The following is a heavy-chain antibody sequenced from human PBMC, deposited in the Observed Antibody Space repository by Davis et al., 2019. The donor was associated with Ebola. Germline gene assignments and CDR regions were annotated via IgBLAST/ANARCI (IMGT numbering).Heavy chain of an antibody. J-gene: IGHJ5*02. CDR2: INPNSGGT. Sequence: AASVKVSCKASGYTFTSYGITWVRQAPGQGLEWMGRINPNSGGTNYAQKFQGRVTMTRDTSISTAYMELSRLRSDDTAVYYCARVPYYYDSSGYPFDPWGQGTLVTVSS. CDR1: GYTFTSYG. CDR3: ARVPYYYDSSGYPFDP. V-gene: IGHV1-2*06. D-gene: IGHD3-22*01.